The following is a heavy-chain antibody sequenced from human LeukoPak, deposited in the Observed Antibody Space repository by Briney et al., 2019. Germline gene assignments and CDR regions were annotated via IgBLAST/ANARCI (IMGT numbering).Heavy chain of an antibody. CDR3: AKGTGVIRLSSYYFDY. J-gene: IGHJ4*02. V-gene: IGHV3-23*01. CDR2: ISGGGGST. Sequence: PGGSLRLSCAASGFTFSSYAMSWVRQAPGKGLEWVSAISGGGGSTYYADSVKGRFTISRDNSKNTLYLQMNSLRAEDTAVYYCAKGTGVIRLSSYYFDYWGQGTLVTVSS. CDR1: GFTFSSYA. D-gene: IGHD3-10*01.